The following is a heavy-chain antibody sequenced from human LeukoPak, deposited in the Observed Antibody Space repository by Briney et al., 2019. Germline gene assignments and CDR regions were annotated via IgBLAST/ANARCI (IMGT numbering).Heavy chain of an antibody. CDR2: IYPGDSDT. D-gene: IGHD6-13*01. CDR3: ARLIAAAGTADY. CDR1: VFSFTNYW. Sequence: GESLKISCKASVFSFTNYWIAWVRQMPGEGLEWMGSIYPGDSDTRYNPSLQGQVTISADKSISTAYLQWSSLKASDTAMYYCARLIAAAGTADYWGQGTLVTVSS. V-gene: IGHV5-51*01. J-gene: IGHJ4*02.